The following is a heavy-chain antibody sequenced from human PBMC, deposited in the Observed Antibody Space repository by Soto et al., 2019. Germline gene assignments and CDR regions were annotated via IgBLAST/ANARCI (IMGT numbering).Heavy chain of an antibody. CDR3: TSHRYCGGDGYYSY. V-gene: IGHV3-73*02. Sequence: EVQLVESGGGLVQPGGSLKLSCVDSGFTFSDSAMHWVRQASGKGREWVGRIRSKDNNYATAYDASVEGRFTISRDDSKKTAYLQMNSLKTEHTAVYYCTSHRYCGGDGYYSYWGQGTLVTVSS. J-gene: IGHJ4*02. CDR1: GFTFSDSA. D-gene: IGHD2-21*02. CDR2: IRSKDNNYAT.